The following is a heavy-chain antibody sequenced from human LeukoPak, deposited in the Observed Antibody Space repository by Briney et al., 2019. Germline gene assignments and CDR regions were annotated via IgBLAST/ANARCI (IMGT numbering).Heavy chain of an antibody. CDR3: TRTVYSTTWERWFDP. CDR1: GFTFSTYS. V-gene: IGHV3-48*04. J-gene: IGHJ5*02. Sequence: GGSLRLSCAASGFTFSTYSMNWVRQAPGKGLEWVSYISNTGSPIYYADSVKGRFSISRDNARNSLYLQMNSLRGEDTAVYYCTRTVYSTTWERWFDPWGQGTLVTVSS. D-gene: IGHD6-13*01. CDR2: ISNTGSPI.